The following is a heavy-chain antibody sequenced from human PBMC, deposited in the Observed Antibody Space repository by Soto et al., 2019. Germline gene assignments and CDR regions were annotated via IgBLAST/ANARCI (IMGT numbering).Heavy chain of an antibody. V-gene: IGHV4-39*01. Sequence: QLQLQESCPGLVKPSETLSLTCTVSGGSISSSSYYWGWIRQPPGKGLEWIGSIYYSGSTYYNPSLKSRVTISVDPSKNQFSLKLSSVTPADTAVYYCARQPYCSSTSCYPLSNWFDPWGQGTLVTVSS. J-gene: IGHJ5*02. CDR1: GGSISSSSYY. CDR2: IYYSGST. CDR3: ARQPYCSSTSCYPLSNWFDP. D-gene: IGHD2-2*01.